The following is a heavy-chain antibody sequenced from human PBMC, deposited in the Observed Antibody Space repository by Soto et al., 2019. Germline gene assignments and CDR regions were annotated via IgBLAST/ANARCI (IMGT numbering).Heavy chain of an antibody. J-gene: IGHJ4*02. Sequence: EVQLVESGGGLVQPGGSLRLSCAASGFIFTNYWMHWVRQVPGKGLVWVSRIDSDGSGTSYADSVKGRFTISRDNAKNTLDLQMDSLRDEYTAVYYCAKVFEYWGQGTLVTVSP. CDR1: GFIFTNYW. CDR3: AKVFEY. V-gene: IGHV3-74*01. CDR2: IDSDGSGT.